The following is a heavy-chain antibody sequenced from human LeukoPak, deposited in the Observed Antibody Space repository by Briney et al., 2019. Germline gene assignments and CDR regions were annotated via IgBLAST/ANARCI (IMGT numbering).Heavy chain of an antibody. CDR2: I. J-gene: IGHJ3*02. Sequence: PGGSLRLSCAASGFTFTGYAMNWVRQAPGKGLEWVSYIYYADSLKSRFTISRDNAKNSLYLQMNSLRAEDMALYYCAKEVRPRGESGAFDIWGQGTMVTVSS. V-gene: IGHV3-48*03. D-gene: IGHD2-21*01. CDR3: AKEVRPRGESGAFDI. CDR1: GFTFTGYA.